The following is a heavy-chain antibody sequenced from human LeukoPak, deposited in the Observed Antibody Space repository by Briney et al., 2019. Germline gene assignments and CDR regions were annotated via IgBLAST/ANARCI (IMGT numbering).Heavy chain of an antibody. Sequence: PGGSLRLSCAASGFTLSNSFMHWVRQAPGKGLVWVSRINSDGSSTNYADSVKGRFTISRDNAKNTLFLQMNSLRAEDSAVYYCSGGGSITVAGYWGQGTLVTVSS. CDR3: SGGGSITVAGY. V-gene: IGHV3-74*01. CDR1: GFTLSNSF. CDR2: INSDGSST. D-gene: IGHD3-10*01. J-gene: IGHJ4*02.